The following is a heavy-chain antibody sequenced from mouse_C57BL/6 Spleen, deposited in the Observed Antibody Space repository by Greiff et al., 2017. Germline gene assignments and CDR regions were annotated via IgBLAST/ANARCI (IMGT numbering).Heavy chain of an antibody. Sequence: QVQLKQSGAELVRPGASVKLSCKASGYTFTDYYINWVKQRPGQGLEWIARIYPGSGNTYYNEKFKGKATLTAEKSSSTAYMQLSSLTSEDSAVYFCARSGDYYGSSPLDYWGQGTTLTVSS. D-gene: IGHD1-1*01. CDR3: ARSGDYYGSSPLDY. V-gene: IGHV1-76*01. J-gene: IGHJ2*01. CDR2: IYPGSGNT. CDR1: GYTFTDYY.